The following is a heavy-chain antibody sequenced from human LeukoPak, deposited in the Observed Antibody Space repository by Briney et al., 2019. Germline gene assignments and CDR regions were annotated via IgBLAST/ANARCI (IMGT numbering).Heavy chain of an antibody. CDR1: GFTFSSYS. CDR2: ISSSSTTI. CDR3: VVVTADY. J-gene: IGHJ4*02. Sequence: PGGSLRLSCAASGFTFSSYSMNWVRQAPGKGLECVSYISSSSTTIYYADSVKGRFTISRDNAKNTLYLQMNSLRDEDTAVYYCVVVTADYWGQGTLVTVSS. D-gene: IGHD2-21*02. V-gene: IGHV3-48*02.